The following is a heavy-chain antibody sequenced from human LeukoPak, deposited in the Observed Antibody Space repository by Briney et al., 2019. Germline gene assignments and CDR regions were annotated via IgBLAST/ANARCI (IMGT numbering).Heavy chain of an antibody. CDR2: IYTSGST. J-gene: IGHJ5*02. Sequence: SETLSLTCTVSGGSIVSYYWSWIRQPPGKGVEWIGYIYTSGSTNYNPSLKSRVTISVDTTENQISLKLSSVTAADTAVYYCARHESGYSPFGPWGQGTLVTVSS. CDR1: GGSIVSYY. CDR3: ARHESGYSPFGP. V-gene: IGHV4-4*09. D-gene: IGHD3-3*01.